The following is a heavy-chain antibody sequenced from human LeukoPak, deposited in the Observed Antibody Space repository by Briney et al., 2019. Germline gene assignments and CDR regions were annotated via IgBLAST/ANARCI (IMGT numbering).Heavy chain of an antibody. CDR3: AKVSGSGWHFDH. J-gene: IGHJ4*02. D-gene: IGHD6-19*01. CDR1: GSTFSSYA. Sequence: GGSLRLSCTASGSTFSSYAMNWVRQAPGKGLEWVSFISSSGILIYYADSVKGRFTISRDNGKNSLFLQMDSLRVEDTAVYYCAKVSGSGWHFDHWGQGTLVTVSS. CDR2: ISSSGILI. V-gene: IGHV3-48*03.